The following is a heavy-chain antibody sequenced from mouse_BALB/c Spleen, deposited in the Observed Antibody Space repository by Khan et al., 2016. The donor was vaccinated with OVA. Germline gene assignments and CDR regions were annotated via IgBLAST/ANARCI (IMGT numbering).Heavy chain of an antibody. CDR1: GFTFSTYG. J-gene: IGHJ3*01. CDR3: ARLAYYYNSEGFAY. Sequence: EVELVESGGDLVKPGGSLKLSCAASGFTFSTYGMSWVRQTPDKRLEWVATISSGGHYTYYPDSVKGRFTISRDNAKNSLYLQIASLKSEDTAIYYCARLAYYYNSEGFAYWGQGTLVTVSA. CDR2: ISSGGHYT. D-gene: IGHD1-1*01. V-gene: IGHV5-6*01.